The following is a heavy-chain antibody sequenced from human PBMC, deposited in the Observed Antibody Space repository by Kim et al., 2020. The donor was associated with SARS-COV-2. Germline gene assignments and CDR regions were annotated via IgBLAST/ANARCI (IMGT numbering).Heavy chain of an antibody. CDR2: IYYSGST. V-gene: IGHV4-39*02. J-gene: IGHJ3*01. CDR1: GGSISSSSYY. CDR3: ARVVPITLIVVVITPSGAFAV. Sequence: SETLSLTCTVSGGSISSSSYYWGWIRQPPGKGLEWIGSIYYSGSTYYTPSLKSRVTISVDTSKNHFSLKLSSVTAAATAVYYCARVVPITLIVVVITPSGAFAVWGQGTMVTVPS. D-gene: IGHD3-22*01.